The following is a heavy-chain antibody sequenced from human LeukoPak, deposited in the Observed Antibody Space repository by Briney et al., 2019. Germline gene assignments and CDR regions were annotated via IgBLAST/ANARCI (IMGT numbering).Heavy chain of an antibody. CDR2: ISYDGSNK. CDR1: GFTFSSYA. Sequence: GRSLRLSCAASGFTFSSYAMHWVRQAPGKGLEWVAVISYDGSNKYCADSVKGRFTISRDNSKNTLYLQMNSLRAEDTAVYYCAKEGDSYGYNGYWGQGTLVTVSS. J-gene: IGHJ4*02. CDR3: AKEGDSYGYNGY. V-gene: IGHV3-30-3*01. D-gene: IGHD5-18*01.